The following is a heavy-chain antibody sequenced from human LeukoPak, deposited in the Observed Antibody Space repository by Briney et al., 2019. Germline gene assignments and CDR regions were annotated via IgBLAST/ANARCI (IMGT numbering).Heavy chain of an antibody. CDR3: ARRKTGASRDDFDI. Sequence: GESLKISCKASGYNFDTSWLAWVRQLPGKGLERMALIYPGDSDTRYSPSFEGQVTISADKSISTAYLHWSSLQASDTAIYYCARRKTGASRDDFDIWGQGTLVTVSS. J-gene: IGHJ3*02. V-gene: IGHV5-51*01. CDR1: GYNFDTSW. D-gene: IGHD1-1*01. CDR2: IYPGDSDT.